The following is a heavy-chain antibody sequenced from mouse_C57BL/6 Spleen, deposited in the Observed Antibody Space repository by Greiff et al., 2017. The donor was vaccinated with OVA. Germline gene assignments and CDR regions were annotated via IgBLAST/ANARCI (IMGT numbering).Heavy chain of an antibody. D-gene: IGHD2-2*01. V-gene: IGHV1-59*01. CDR1: GYTFTSYW. CDR3: ARGVTTLMDY. Sequence: VQLQQPGAELVRPGTSVKLSCKASGYTFTSYWMHWVKQRPGQGLEWIGVIDPSDSYTNYNQKFKGKATLTVDTSSSTAYMQLSSLTSEDSAVYDCARGVTTLMDYWGQGTSVTVSS. CDR2: IDPSDSYT. J-gene: IGHJ4*01.